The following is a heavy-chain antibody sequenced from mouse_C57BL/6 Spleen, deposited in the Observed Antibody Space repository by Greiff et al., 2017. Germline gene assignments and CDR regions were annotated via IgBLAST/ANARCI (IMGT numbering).Heavy chain of an antibody. Sequence: QVQLQQSGAELVKPGASVKLSCKASGYTFTEYTIHWVKQRSGQGLEWIGWFYPGSGSIKYNEKFTDKATLTADKSSSTVYMELSRLTSEDSAVYLCATHGTPDGYGYWYFDVWGTGTTVTVSS. V-gene: IGHV1-62-2*01. J-gene: IGHJ1*03. CDR2: FYPGSGSI. CDR3: ATHGTPDGYGYWYFDV. D-gene: IGHD2-2*01. CDR1: GYTFTEYT.